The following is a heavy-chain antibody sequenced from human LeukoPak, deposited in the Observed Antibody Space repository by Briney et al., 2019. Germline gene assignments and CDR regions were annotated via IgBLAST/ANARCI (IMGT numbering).Heavy chain of an antibody. D-gene: IGHD1-26*01. CDR2: IYSGGST. CDR3: ARDSIVGARDAFDI. CDR1: GFTVSSNY. Sequence: GGSLRLSCAASGFTVSSNYMSWVRQAPGKGLEWVSVIYSGGSTYYADSVKGRFTNSRDNSKNALYLQMNSLRAEDTAVYYCARDSIVGARDAFDIWGQGTMVTVSS. V-gene: IGHV3-66*02. J-gene: IGHJ3*02.